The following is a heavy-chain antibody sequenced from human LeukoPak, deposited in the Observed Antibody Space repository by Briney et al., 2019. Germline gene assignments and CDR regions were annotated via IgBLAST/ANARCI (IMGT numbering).Heavy chain of an antibody. CDR3: ARDPLQLGDAFDI. D-gene: IGHD2-2*01. J-gene: IGHJ3*02. CDR2: INTNTGNP. CDR1: GYTFTSYT. Sequence: ASVKVSCKASGYTFTSYTINWVRQAPGQGLEWMGWINTNTGNPTYAQGFTGRFAFSLDTSVSTAYLQISSLKAEDTAVYYCARDPLQLGDAFDIWGQGTMVTVSS. V-gene: IGHV7-4-1*02.